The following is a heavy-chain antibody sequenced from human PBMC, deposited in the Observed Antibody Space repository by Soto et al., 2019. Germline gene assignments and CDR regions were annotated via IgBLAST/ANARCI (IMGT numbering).Heavy chain of an antibody. D-gene: IGHD6-13*01. V-gene: IGHV1-24*01. CDR3: GRAGTIAAGYYYGMDV. CDR1: GYTLTELS. J-gene: IGHJ6*02. Sequence: ASVKVSCKVSGYTLTELSMHWVRQAPGKGLEWMGGFDPEDGETIYAQKFQGRVTMTEDTSTDTAYMELSSLRSEDTAVYYCGRAGTIAAGYYYGMDVWGQGTTVTVSS. CDR2: FDPEDGET.